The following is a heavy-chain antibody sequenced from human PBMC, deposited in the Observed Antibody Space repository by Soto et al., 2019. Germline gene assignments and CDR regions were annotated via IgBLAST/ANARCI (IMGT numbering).Heavy chain of an antibody. V-gene: IGHV6-1*01. J-gene: IGHJ4*02. Sequence: SQTLSLTCAISVYSVSSNTAAWDWIRACRSRGLGWLGRTYYRSNWRHDYAVSVKGRITVNQDTSKNHFSLQLNSVTPDDTAVYYCARGVAGSGFGLWGQGTLVTVS. CDR3: ARGVAGSGFGL. CDR1: VYSVSSNTAA. D-gene: IGHD6-19*01. CDR2: TYYRSNWRH.